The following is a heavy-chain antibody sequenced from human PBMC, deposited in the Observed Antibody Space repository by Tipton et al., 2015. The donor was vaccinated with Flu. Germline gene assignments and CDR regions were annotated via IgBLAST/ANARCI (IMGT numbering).Heavy chain of an antibody. D-gene: IGHD3-3*01. V-gene: IGHV4-59*08. Sequence: TLSPTCTVSGGSISSYYWSWIRQPPGKGLEWIGYIYYSGSTNYNPSLKSRVTISVDTSKNQFSLKLSSVTAADTAVYYCARLGDIFGVVTGVLGHYYYGMDVWGQGTTVTVSS. CDR2: IYYSGST. CDR3: ARLGDIFGVVTGVLGHYYYGMDV. CDR1: GGSISSYY. J-gene: IGHJ6*02.